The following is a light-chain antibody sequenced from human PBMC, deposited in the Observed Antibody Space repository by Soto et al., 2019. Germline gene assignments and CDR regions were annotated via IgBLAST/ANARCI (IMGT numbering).Light chain of an antibody. Sequence: EIVLTQSPATLSLSPGERATLSCRASQSVSRYLAWYQQKPGQAPRLLIYDASNRATSTPARFSGSGCVTDFTPTISSLEPGDFAVYYRQQRSNWPPLTFGGGTKVEIK. V-gene: IGKV3-11*01. CDR2: DAS. CDR3: QQRSNWPPLT. J-gene: IGKJ4*01. CDR1: QSVSRY.